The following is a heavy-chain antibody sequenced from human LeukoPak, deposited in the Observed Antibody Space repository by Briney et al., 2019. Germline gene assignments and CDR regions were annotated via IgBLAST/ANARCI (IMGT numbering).Heavy chain of an antibody. D-gene: IGHD4-23*01. CDR3: ARRRPYGGKAAFDI. J-gene: IGHJ3*02. CDR2: INTNTGNP. Sequence: ASVKVSCKASGYTFTGYYMHWVRQAPGQGLEWMGWINTNTGNPTYAQGFTGRFVFSLDTSVSTAYLQISSLKAEDTAVYYCARRRPYGGKAAFDIRGQGTMVTVSS. V-gene: IGHV7-4-1*02. CDR1: GYTFTGYY.